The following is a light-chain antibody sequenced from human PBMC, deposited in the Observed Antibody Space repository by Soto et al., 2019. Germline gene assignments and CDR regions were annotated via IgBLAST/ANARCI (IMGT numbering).Light chain of an antibody. CDR3: QQYNSWPPWT. J-gene: IGKJ1*01. CDR2: GAS. Sequence: IVMTQSPATLSVSPGERATLSCRASQSVSTNLAWYQHKPGQAPRLLIHGASTRATGIPARFSGSGSGTEFTLTISNLQSEDFAVYYCQQYNSWPPWTFGQGSKVEI. CDR1: QSVSTN. V-gene: IGKV3-15*01.